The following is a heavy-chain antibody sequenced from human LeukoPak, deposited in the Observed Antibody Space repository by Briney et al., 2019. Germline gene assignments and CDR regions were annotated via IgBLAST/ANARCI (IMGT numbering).Heavy chain of an antibody. CDR2: IYPGDSDT. D-gene: IGHD3-3*01. CDR3: AIKFWSGYYTFDY. CDR1: GYRFTSYW. J-gene: IGHJ4*02. V-gene: IGHV5-51*01. Sequence: GESLKISCKGSGYRFTSYWIGWVRQVPGKGLEWMGIIYPGDSDTRYSPSFQGQVTISADKSISTAYLQWSSLKASDTAMYYCAIKFWSGYYTFDYWGQGTLVTVSS.